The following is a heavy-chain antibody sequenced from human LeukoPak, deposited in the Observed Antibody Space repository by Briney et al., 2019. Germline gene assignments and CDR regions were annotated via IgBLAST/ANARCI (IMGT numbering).Heavy chain of an antibody. J-gene: IGHJ4*02. V-gene: IGHV3-23*01. CDR2: ISGSGGST. CDR3: AKWHYDFWSGYLGYFDY. D-gene: IGHD3-3*01. CDR1: GFTFSSYA. Sequence: GGSLRLSCAASGFTFSSYAMSWVRHAPGQGLEWVSAISGSGGSTYYADSVKGRFTISRDNSKNTLYLQMNSLRAEDTAVYYCAKWHYDFWSGYLGYFDYWGQGTLVTVSS.